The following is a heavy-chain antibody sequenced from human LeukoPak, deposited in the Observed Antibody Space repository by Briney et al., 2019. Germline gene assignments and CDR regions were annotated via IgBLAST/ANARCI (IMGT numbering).Heavy chain of an antibody. CDR1: GFTFSSYA. J-gene: IGHJ4*02. D-gene: IGHD6-13*01. V-gene: IGHV3-30*04. CDR3: ARSLNGGIAAAVDY. CDR2: ISYDGSNK. Sequence: PGRSLRLSCAASGFTFSSYAMHWVRQAPGKGLEWAAVISYDGSNKYYADSMKGRFTISRDNSKNTLYLQMNSLRAEDTAVYYCARSLNGGIAAAVDYWGQGTLVTVSS.